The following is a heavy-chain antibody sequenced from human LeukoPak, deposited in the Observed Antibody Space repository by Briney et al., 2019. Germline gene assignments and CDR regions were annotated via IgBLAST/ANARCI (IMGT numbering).Heavy chain of an antibody. CDR3: AKLERYGVVTGYLDY. Sequence: GGSLRLSCAASGFSFSTYAMSWVRQAPGKGLEWVSLISGSGGVTHYADSVKGRFTISRDNSKNTLYLQMNSLRAEDTAVYYCAKLERYGVVTGYLDYWGQGTLVTVSS. CDR2: ISGSGGVT. D-gene: IGHD2-21*02. J-gene: IGHJ4*02. V-gene: IGHV3-23*01. CDR1: GFSFSTYA.